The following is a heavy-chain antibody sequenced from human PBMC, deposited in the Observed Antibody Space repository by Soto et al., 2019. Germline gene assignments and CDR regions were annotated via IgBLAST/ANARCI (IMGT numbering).Heavy chain of an antibody. Sequence: QVQLQESGPGLVKPSGTLSLTCAVSGGSISSSNWWSWVRQPPGKGLEWIGEIYHSGSTNYNPSLNSRVTISVAKSKNQFSLKLSSVTAADTAVYYCARVTGHYYYGMDVWGQGTTVTVSS. CDR1: GGSISSSNW. D-gene: IGHD3-10*01. CDR3: ARVTGHYYYGMDV. V-gene: IGHV4-4*02. J-gene: IGHJ6*02. CDR2: IYHSGST.